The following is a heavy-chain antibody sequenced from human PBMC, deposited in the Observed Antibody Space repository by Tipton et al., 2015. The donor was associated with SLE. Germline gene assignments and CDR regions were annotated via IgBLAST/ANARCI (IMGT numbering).Heavy chain of an antibody. Sequence: TLSLTCTVSGGSISGFYCSWTRQSPGKGLEWIGYIHNSANTKYNPSLGSRVAISVDTSKNQFSLKLNSVTAADTAVYYCARHSGGTEWYVYWGQGTLVTVSS. V-gene: IGHV4-59*08. CDR3: ARHSGGTEWYVY. CDR1: GGSISGFY. J-gene: IGHJ4*02. D-gene: IGHD3-3*01. CDR2: IHNSANT.